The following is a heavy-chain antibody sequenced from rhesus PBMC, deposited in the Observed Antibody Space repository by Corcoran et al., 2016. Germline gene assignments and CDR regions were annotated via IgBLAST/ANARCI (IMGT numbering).Heavy chain of an antibody. CDR1: GGSISSGYYY. V-gene: IGHV4-122*02. CDR2: INYRGST. Sequence: QVQLQESGPGLVKPSETLSLTCAVSGGSISSGYYYWSCFRQPPGKGWDCIWYINYRGSTSYNPSLKSRVTISRDTSKNQFSLKLSSVTAADTAVYYCARGRGSSYVDYWGQGVLVTVSS. D-gene: IGHD4-29*01. CDR3: ARGRGSSYVDY. J-gene: IGHJ4*01.